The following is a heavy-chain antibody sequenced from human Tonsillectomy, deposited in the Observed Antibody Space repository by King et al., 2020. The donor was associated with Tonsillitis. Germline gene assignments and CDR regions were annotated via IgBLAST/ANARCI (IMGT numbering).Heavy chain of an antibody. CDR1: RFTVSSDC. J-gene: IGHJ5*01. Sequence: VQLVESGGGLVQPGGSLRLSCAASRFTVSSDCMSWVRQAPGKGLEWVSVFYSGGSTYYADSVKGRLTISRDNSKNTLYIQMNTLRAEDTAVYYCARAYYGSGVFDSWGQGTLVTVSS. V-gene: IGHV3-66*01. D-gene: IGHD3-10*01. CDR2: FYSGGST. CDR3: ARAYYGSGVFDS.